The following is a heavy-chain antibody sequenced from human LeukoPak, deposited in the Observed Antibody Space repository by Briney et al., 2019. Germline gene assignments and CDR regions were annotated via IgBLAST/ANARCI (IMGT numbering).Heavy chain of an antibody. Sequence: ASVKVSCKASGYTFTSNYMHWVRQAPGQGLEWMGIISPSDGSTSYAQKFQGRVTMTSDTSTSTVYMELSSLRSDDTAVYYCARGGPGYCTSTSCYTGWNDYWGQGTLVTVSS. CDR2: ISPSDGST. CDR1: GYTFTSNY. V-gene: IGHV1-46*01. CDR3: ARGGPGYCTSTSCYTGWNDY. J-gene: IGHJ4*02. D-gene: IGHD2-2*02.